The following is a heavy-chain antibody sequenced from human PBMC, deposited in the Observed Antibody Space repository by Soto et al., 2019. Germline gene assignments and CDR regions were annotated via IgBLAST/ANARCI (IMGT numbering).Heavy chain of an antibody. Sequence: SETLSFTCTVSGGSISSGGYYWSWIRQHPGKGLEWIGYIYYSGSTYYNPSLKSRVTISVDTSKNQFSLKLSSVTAAGTAVYYCARENYSSSWYPDYWGQGTLVTVSS. CDR2: IYYSGST. CDR3: ARENYSSSWYPDY. J-gene: IGHJ4*02. CDR1: GGSISSGGYY. D-gene: IGHD6-13*01. V-gene: IGHV4-31*03.